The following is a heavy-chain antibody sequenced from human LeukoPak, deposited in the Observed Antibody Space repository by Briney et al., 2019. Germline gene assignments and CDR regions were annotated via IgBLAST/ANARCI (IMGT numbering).Heavy chain of an antibody. CDR3: AKDLQWGDYYYGMDV. J-gene: IGHJ6*02. V-gene: IGHV3-23*01. CDR1: GFTFSTYA. D-gene: IGHD1-26*01. Sequence: QPEGSLRLSCAASGFTFSTYAMSWVRQAPGKGLEWVSAISGSGGSTYHADSVKGRFTISRDNSKNTLYLQMNSLRAEDTAVYYCAKDLQWGDYYYGMDVWGQGTTVTVSS. CDR2: ISGSGGST.